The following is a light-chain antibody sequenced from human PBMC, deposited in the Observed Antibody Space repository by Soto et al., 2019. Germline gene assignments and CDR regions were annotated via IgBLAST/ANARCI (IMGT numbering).Light chain of an antibody. V-gene: IGKV3-20*01. CDR2: GAS. J-gene: IGKJ1*01. Sequence: PGDRAALSCRASQSLSTNSLAWYQQKPGHGPRLLIYGASRRATGIPDRFSASESGTDFTLTISSLEPEDFAVYFCQQYDSTPWTFGQGTRVESK. CDR1: QSLSTNS. CDR3: QQYDSTPWT.